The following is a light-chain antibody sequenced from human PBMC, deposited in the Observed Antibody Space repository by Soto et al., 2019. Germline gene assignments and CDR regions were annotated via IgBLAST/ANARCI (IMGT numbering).Light chain of an antibody. V-gene: IGKV1-17*01. Sequence: DIQMTQSPSSLSASVGYRVSITCRASQGIRNDLGWYQQKPGKAPKLLIYDASSLDSGVPSRFGGSGSGTEFTLTISGLQPDDFATYYCQKSNTYPYNCGQG. CDR2: DAS. CDR3: QKSNTYPYN. CDR1: QGIRND. J-gene: IGKJ2*01.